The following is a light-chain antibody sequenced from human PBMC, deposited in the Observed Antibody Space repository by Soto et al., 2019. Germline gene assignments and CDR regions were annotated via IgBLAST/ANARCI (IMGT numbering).Light chain of an antibody. V-gene: IGLV2-14*01. CDR1: SSDIGSYDH. CDR2: AVN. CDR3: ISYTDRQSYV. Sequence: QSVLTQPASVSGSPGQSITNSCSGTSSDIGSYDHVAWYQQFPGKSPKLIIYAVNDRPSGVSDRFSGSKSGITASLTISGLQTEDEADYYCISYTDRQSYVFGTGTKVTAL. J-gene: IGLJ1*01.